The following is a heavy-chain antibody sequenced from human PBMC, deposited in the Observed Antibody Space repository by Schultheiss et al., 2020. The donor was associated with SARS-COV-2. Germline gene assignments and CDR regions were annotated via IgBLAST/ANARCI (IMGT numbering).Heavy chain of an antibody. CDR2: TYYRSKWYN. Sequence: SETLSLTCAISGDIVSSNSAAWNWIRQSPSRGLEWLGRTYYRSKWYNDYAVSVKSRITINPDTSKNQFSLQLNSVTPEDTAVYYCAREPTRYSSSWFFDYWGQGTLVTVSS. CDR3: AREPTRYSSSWFFDY. V-gene: IGHV6-1*01. CDR1: GDIVSSNSAA. J-gene: IGHJ4*02. D-gene: IGHD6-13*01.